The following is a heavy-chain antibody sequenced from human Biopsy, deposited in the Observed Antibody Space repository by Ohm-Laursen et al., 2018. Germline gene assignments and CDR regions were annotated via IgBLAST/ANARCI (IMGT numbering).Heavy chain of an antibody. CDR3: ATAAYAPPYFDL. J-gene: IGHJ4*02. CDR2: ITGGGNYI. D-gene: IGHD4-17*01. V-gene: IGHV3-21*06. CDR1: GVTLSGYA. Sequence: SLRLSCSASGVTLSGYAMNWVRQAPGKGLGWVSSITGGGNYINYADSVRGRFTISRDNSKNSVYLVMSSLRAEDTAVDFCATAAYAPPYFDLWGRGTVVTVSS.